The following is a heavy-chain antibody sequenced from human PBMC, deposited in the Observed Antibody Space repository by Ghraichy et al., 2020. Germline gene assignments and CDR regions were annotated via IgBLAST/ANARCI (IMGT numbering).Heavy chain of an antibody. CDR3: ASGGDGYNRVIDY. J-gene: IGHJ4*02. D-gene: IGHD5-24*01. Sequence: SQTLSLTCTVSGGSISSYYWSWIRQPPGKGLEWIGYIYYSGSTNYNPSLKSRVTISVDTSKNQFSLKLSSVTAADTAVYYCASGGDGYNRVIDYWGQGTLVTVSS. V-gene: IGHV4-59*01. CDR2: IYYSGST. CDR1: GGSISSYY.